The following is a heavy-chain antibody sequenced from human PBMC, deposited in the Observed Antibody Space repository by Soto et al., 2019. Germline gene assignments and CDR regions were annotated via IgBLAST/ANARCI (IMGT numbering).Heavy chain of an antibody. CDR1: GHRFTTYW. D-gene: IGHD4-17*01. J-gene: IGHJ6*02. V-gene: IGHV5-10-1*01. Sequence: GESLKISCKTSGHRFTTYWISWVRQMPGKGLEYMGRINPTDSETNYSPSFEGHVTFSVDRSTSTAYVRWNSLKASDTAMYYCASPTMTSTSFYYAMDVWGQGTTVTVSS. CDR3: ASPTMTSTSFYYAMDV. CDR2: INPTDSET.